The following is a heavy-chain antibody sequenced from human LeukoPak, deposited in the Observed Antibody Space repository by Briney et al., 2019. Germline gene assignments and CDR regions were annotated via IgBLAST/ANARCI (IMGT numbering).Heavy chain of an antibody. V-gene: IGHV3-7*01. J-gene: IGHJ4*02. Sequence: GGSLRLSCAPSGFSFGSYWMSWVRQAPGKGLEWVANIKDDGSESYYVDSVKGRFTISRDNAKNSLYLQMTSLRDEDTAVYYCARTIRGYWGQGTLVTVSS. CDR3: ARTIRGY. D-gene: IGHD4/OR15-4a*01. CDR1: GFSFGSYW. CDR2: IKDDGSES.